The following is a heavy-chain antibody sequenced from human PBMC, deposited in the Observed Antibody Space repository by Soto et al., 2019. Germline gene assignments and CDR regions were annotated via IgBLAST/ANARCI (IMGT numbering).Heavy chain of an antibody. D-gene: IGHD2-15*01. CDR1: GRSISSVNYY. CDR3: ARYGSGECNRGSCYSPFDY. Sequence: SETLSLTCTVSGRSISSVNYYWSWILQPPGKGLEWIGYIYYSGSTYYNPSLRSRVTISVDTSKNQFSLKLSSVTAADTAVYYCARYGSGECNRGSCYSPFDYWGQGTLVTVSS. CDR2: IYYSGST. J-gene: IGHJ4*02. V-gene: IGHV4-30-4*01.